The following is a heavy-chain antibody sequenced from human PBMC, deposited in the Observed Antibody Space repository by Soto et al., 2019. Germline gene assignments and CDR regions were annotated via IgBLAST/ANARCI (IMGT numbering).Heavy chain of an antibody. CDR1: GFTLSDAW. V-gene: IGHV3-15*07. CDR3: TTDSHLTTARVCFAF. D-gene: IGHD3-3*01. CDR2: IKSRADGGTT. Sequence: EVQLVESGGGLVKPGGSLRLSCAASGFTLSDAWLNWVRQAPEKGLEWVGRIKSRADGGTTDFAATVRGRFAISRDKSQNMVILEINSLQVEDTAVYFCTTDSHLTTARVCFAFWGHGPLVTVS. J-gene: IGHJ4*01.